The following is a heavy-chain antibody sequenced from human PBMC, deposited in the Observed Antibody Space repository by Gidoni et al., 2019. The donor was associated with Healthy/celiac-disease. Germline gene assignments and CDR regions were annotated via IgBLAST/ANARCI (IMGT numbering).Heavy chain of an antibody. Sequence: EVKVLASGGGLVQPGGSLRLSCAASGFTFSSYAMIWVRQAPGKGLEWVSAIDGRGTTTYYADSAKGRFTISRDNPKNTLYMQMNSLRVDDTAVYYCAPSEYSSSADDFDTWGQGTMVTVSS. J-gene: IGHJ3*02. D-gene: IGHD6-6*01. CDR1: GFTFSSYA. V-gene: IGHV3-23*05. CDR3: APSEYSSSADDFDT. CDR2: IDGRGTTT.